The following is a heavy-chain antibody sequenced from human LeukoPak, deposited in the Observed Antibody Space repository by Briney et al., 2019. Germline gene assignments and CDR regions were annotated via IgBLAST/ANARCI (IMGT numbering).Heavy chain of an antibody. D-gene: IGHD5/OR15-5a*01. Sequence: GGSLRLSCAASGLPSSSCAMTWVRQAPGKGLEWVSSISGSGGSTYYADSVKGRFTISRDNSKNTLYLQMNSLRAEDTAVYYCAREVASTYNWFDPWGQGTLVTVSS. V-gene: IGHV3-23*01. CDR3: AREVASTYNWFDP. CDR1: GLPSSSCA. J-gene: IGHJ5*02. CDR2: ISGSGGST.